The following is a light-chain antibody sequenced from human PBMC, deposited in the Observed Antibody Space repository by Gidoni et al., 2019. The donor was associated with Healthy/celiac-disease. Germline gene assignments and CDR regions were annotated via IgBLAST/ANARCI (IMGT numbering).Light chain of an antibody. CDR1: SSDVGGYNY. J-gene: IGLJ2*01. V-gene: IGLV2-11*01. CDR3: CSYAGSYSVV. Sequence: QSALTQPRPVSGSPAQSVTISCTGTSSDVGGYNYVPWYQQHPGKAPTLMIYDARKRPSAVTDRFSDSKSGNTASLTLSGLQDGDEADYYCCSYAGSYSVVFGGGTKLTVL. CDR2: DAR.